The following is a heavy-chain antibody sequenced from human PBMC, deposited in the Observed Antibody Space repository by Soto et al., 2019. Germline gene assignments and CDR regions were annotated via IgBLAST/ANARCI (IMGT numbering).Heavy chain of an antibody. Sequence: GGSLRLSCTTSGFTFSDYYMTWVRQAPGKGLEWISYMSGSGDAIYYADSVKGRFTISRDNAKNSLHLEMNSLRVEDTAMYYCVRGNFYYGMDVWGQGTTVTVSS. CDR1: GFTFSDYY. J-gene: IGHJ6*02. CDR3: VRGNFYYGMDV. V-gene: IGHV3-11*01. CDR2: MSGSGDAI.